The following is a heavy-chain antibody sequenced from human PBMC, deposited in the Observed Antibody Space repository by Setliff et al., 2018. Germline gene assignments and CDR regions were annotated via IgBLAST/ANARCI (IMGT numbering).Heavy chain of an antibody. Sequence: SETLSLTCTVSDGSISSDSFYWGWIRQPPGKGLEWIGSFRSGVSTYYNSSLNSRVTISVDTSKNQFSLKLSSVTAADTAVYYCAREVGTSTSSDAFDVWGQGMMVTVS. D-gene: IGHD1-26*01. J-gene: IGHJ3*01. CDR2: FRSGVST. CDR3: AREVGTSTSSDAFDV. CDR1: DGSISSDSFY. V-gene: IGHV4-39*02.